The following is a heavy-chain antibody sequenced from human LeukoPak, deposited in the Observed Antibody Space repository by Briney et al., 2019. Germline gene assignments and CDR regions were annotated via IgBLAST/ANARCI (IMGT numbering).Heavy chain of an antibody. CDR2: ISYDGSNK. V-gene: IGHV3-30*03. D-gene: IGHD5-24*01. CDR3: ARDGDGYNSPFDY. Sequence: GGSLRLSCAASGFTFSSYGMSWARQAPGKGLEWVAVISYDGSNKYYADSVKGRFTISRDNSKNTLYLQMNSLRAEDTAVYYCARDGDGYNSPFDYWGQGTLVTVSS. J-gene: IGHJ4*02. CDR1: GFTFSSYG.